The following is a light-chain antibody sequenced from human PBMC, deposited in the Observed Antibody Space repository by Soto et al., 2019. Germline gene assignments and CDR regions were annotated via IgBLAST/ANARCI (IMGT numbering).Light chain of an antibody. CDR2: QTS. CDR3: HQRQSWPRT. CDR1: QSVSNN. V-gene: IGKV3-11*01. Sequence: VLTQSPGTLSVSPGERATLSCRASQSVSNNLAWYQHRPGQAPRLLIYQTSIRAAGIPARFSASGSGTDFTLTISDVQPEDFALYYCHQRQSWPRTFGQGTKVDIK. J-gene: IGKJ1*01.